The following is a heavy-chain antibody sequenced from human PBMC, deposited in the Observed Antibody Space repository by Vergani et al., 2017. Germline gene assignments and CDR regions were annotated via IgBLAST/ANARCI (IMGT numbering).Heavy chain of an antibody. D-gene: IGHD3-16*01. Sequence: EVQLLQSEGAVVQPGGSLRLSCVASGFTFSSHAMSWVRQGHGQGLEWVSSIKNTGDSTHYADSVKGRFTISRDNSKSTMYLQMNSLRDEDTGVYYCARDLRLRYNRFDPWGQGTLVTVSS. CDR2: IKNTGDST. J-gene: IGHJ5*02. CDR3: ARDLRLRYNRFDP. CDR1: GFTFSSHA. V-gene: IGHV3-23*01.